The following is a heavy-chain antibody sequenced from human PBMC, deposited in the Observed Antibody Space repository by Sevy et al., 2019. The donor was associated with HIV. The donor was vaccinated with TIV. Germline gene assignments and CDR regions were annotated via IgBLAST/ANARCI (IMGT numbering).Heavy chain of an antibody. D-gene: IGHD1-1*01. J-gene: IGHJ6*02. Sequence: GESLKISCKGSGYIFTNYWIGWVRQLPGKGLEWMGVIYPGDSDSRYSPSFQGQVTMSADKSISTAYLQWSSLKASDTAIYFCARATAGTAPHYSYYTMDVWGQGTTVTVSS. CDR1: GYIFTNYW. CDR2: IYPGDSDS. CDR3: ARATAGTAPHYSYYTMDV. V-gene: IGHV5-51*01.